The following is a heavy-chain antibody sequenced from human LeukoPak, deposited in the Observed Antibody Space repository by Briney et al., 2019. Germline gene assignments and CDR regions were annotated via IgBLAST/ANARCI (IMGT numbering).Heavy chain of an antibody. V-gene: IGHV3-23*01. J-gene: IGHJ4*02. CDR3: AKVPGYDSTGDDY. CDR2: ISGSGDST. CDR1: GFTFSTYA. Sequence: PGGSLRLSCAASGFTFSTYAVNWVRQAPGKGLEWVSTISGSGDSTYYADSVKGRFTISRDDSKNTLYLQMNSLRAEDTAVYYCAKVPGYDSTGDDYWGQGTLVTVSS. D-gene: IGHD3-22*01.